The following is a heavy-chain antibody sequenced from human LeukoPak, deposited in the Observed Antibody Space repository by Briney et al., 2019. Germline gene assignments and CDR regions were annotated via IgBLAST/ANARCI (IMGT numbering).Heavy chain of an antibody. Sequence: ASVKVSCKASGGTFSSYAISWVRQAPGQGLEWMGRIIPILGIANYAQKFQGRVTITADKSTSTAYMELSSLRSEDTAVYCCATFLYYDFWSGYYPYYYGMDVWGQGTTVTVSS. V-gene: IGHV1-69*04. D-gene: IGHD3-3*01. CDR1: GGTFSSYA. J-gene: IGHJ6*02. CDR2: IIPILGIA. CDR3: ATFLYYDFWSGYYPYYYGMDV.